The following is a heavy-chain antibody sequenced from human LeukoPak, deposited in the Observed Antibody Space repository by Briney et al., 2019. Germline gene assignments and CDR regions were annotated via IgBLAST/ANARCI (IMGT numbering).Heavy chain of an antibody. CDR3: AKGPNYFDS. Sequence: GGSLRVSCAGSGFTFSSYWMHWVRQAPGKGLVWVTRMNSDGSATYYADSVQGRFTISRDNAKNTLYLQMNSLRAEDTAMYFCAKGPNYFDSWGQGTLVTVSS. V-gene: IGHV3-74*01. J-gene: IGHJ4*02. CDR2: MNSDGSAT. CDR1: GFTFSSYW.